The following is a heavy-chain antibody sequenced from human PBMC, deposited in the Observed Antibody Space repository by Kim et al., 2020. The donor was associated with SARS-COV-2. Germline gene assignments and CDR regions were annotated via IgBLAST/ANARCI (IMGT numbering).Heavy chain of an antibody. CDR1: GFTFSSYA. CDR3: AKDKGSGWYYFDY. V-gene: IGHV3-23*03. D-gene: IGHD6-19*01. CDR2: IYSGGSST. Sequence: GGSLRLSCAASGFTFSSYAMSWVRQAPGKGLEWVSVIYSGGSSTYYADSVKGRFTISRDNSKNTLYLQMNSLSAEDTAVYYCAKDKGSGWYYFDYWGQGTLVTVSS. J-gene: IGHJ4*02.